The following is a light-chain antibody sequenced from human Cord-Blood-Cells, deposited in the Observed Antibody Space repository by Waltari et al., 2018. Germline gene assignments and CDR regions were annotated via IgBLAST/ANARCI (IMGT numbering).Light chain of an antibody. CDR1: SSDVGGYNY. CDR2: DVS. CDR3: SSYTSSSTVV. V-gene: IGLV2-14*01. Sequence: QSALTQPAPVSGSPGQSITTSCTGTSSDVGGYNYVPWYQQHPGKAPKLMIYDVSKRPSGVSNRFSGSKSGNTASLTISGLQAEDEADYYCSSYTSSSTVVFGGGTKLTVL. J-gene: IGLJ2*01.